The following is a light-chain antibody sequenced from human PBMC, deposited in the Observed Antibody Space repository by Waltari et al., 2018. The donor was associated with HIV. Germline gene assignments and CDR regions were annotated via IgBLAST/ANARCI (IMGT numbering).Light chain of an antibody. Sequence: SYELTQPPSVSVSPGQTASITCSGVKLGETYACWYQQKPGQSPVLVMYQDDRRSSGIPERFSGSNSGNTATLTIRGTQARDEADYYCQAWDSTTAGVFGTGTKVTVL. CDR3: QAWDSTTAGV. CDR2: QDD. CDR1: KLGETY. J-gene: IGLJ1*01. V-gene: IGLV3-1*01.